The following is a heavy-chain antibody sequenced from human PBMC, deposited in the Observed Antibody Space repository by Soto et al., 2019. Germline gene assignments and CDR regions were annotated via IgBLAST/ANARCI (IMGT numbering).Heavy chain of an antibody. CDR2: ISGSGGSS. V-gene: IGHV3-23*01. Sequence: GGSLRLSCAAAGFAFSTYAMTWVRQAPGKGLEWVSVISGSGGSSYYAASVKGRFTISRDNSKNTLFLQMNSLRPDDTGLNYCVKDIGSSGSFYGMDVWGQGTTVTVSS. CDR3: VKDIGSSGSFYGMDV. J-gene: IGHJ6*02. CDR1: GFAFSTYA. D-gene: IGHD6-19*01.